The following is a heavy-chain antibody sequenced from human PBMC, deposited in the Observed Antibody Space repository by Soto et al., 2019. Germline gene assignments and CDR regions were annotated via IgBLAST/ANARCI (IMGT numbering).Heavy chain of an antibody. V-gene: IGHV3-30-3*01. CDR3: ATKARGYFEYYYGMDV. D-gene: IGHD3-9*01. CDR1: GVTFSSYA. CDR2: ISYDGSNK. Sequence: PGGSLRLSCAASGVTFSSYAMHWVRQAPGKGLEWVAVISYDGSNKYYADSVKGRFTISRDNSKNTLYLQMNSLRAEDTAVYYCATKARGYFEYYYGMDVWGQGTTVTVSS. J-gene: IGHJ6*02.